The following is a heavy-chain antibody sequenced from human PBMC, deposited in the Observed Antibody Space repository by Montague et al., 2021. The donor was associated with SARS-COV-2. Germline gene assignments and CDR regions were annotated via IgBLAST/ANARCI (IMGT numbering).Heavy chain of an antibody. CDR3: ARVSGYGSGSSFNWFDS. V-gene: IGHV4-61*02. CDR2: AYISGST. Sequence: TLSLTCSVFGDSINNVNYFWSRIRQPAGKGLEWIGRAYISGSTDYNPSLKSRVTMLLDKSANELTLQVTSVTAADTAVYYCARVSGYGSGSSFNWFDSWGQGLVVTVSS. J-gene: IGHJ5*01. CDR1: GDSINNVNYF. D-gene: IGHD3-10*01.